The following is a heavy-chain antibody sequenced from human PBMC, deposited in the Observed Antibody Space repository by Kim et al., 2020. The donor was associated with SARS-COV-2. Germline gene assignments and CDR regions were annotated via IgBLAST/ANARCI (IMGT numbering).Heavy chain of an antibody. D-gene: IGHD1-26*01. CDR2: ISSSSSTI. J-gene: IGHJ6*03. CDR1: GFTFSSYS. V-gene: IGHV3-48*02. CDR3: ARLWGWELALGYYMDV. Sequence: GGSLRLSCAASGFTFSSYSMNWVRQAPGKGLEWVSYISSSSSTIYYADSVKGRFTISRDNAKNSLYLQMNSLRDEDTAVYYCARLWGWELALGYYMDVWGKGTTVTVSS.